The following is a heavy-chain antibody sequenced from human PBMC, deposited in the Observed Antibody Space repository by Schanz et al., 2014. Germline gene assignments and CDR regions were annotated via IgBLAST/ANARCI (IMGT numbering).Heavy chain of an antibody. D-gene: IGHD6-25*01. CDR2: ISSDVNST. Sequence: VQLVESGGGVVRPGGSLRLSCAGSGFTFNNYGMHWVRQAPGKGLEYVSAISSDVNSTYYADSVKNRFTISRDNSKNTLYLHISSLRLDDTAVYYCVKPIKFRGGYTFEGWGQGTLVTVSS. CDR1: GFTFNNYG. V-gene: IGHV3-64D*06. CDR3: VKPIKFRGGYTFEG. J-gene: IGHJ4*02.